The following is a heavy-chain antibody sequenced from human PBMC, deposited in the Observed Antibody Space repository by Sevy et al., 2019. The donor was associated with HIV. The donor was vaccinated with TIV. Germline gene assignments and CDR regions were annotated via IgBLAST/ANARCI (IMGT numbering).Heavy chain of an antibody. J-gene: IGHJ6*02. CDR3: ARPRANYVDHYFFYAMDV. CDR2: ISYDGSDK. Sequence: GGSLRLSCAASGFAFSNYYAMHWVRQAPGKGLEWVALISYDGSDKYYADSVKGRFTIPRDNFKNTLYLQMNSLQTADTSVYYCARPRANYVDHYFFYAMDVWGQGTTVTVSS. D-gene: IGHD4-17*01. CDR1: GFAFSNYYA. V-gene: IGHV3-30-3*01.